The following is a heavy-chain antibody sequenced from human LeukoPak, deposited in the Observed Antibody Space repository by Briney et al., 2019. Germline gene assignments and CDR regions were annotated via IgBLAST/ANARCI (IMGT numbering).Heavy chain of an antibody. V-gene: IGHV3-9*01. CDR1: GFTFYDYA. Sequence: GGSLRLSCAASGFTFYDYAMLWVRHAPGKGLEGVSGISWNSGSIGYADSVKGRFTISRDNAKNSLYLQMNSLRAEDTALYYCAKDIGVAAAAFDAFDIWGQGTMVTVSS. CDR2: ISWNSGSI. D-gene: IGHD6-13*01. CDR3: AKDIGVAAAAFDAFDI. J-gene: IGHJ3*02.